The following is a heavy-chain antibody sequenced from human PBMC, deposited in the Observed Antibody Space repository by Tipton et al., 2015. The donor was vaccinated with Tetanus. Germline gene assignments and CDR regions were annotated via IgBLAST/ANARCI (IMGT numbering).Heavy chain of an antibody. CDR2: ISSTSRYI. Sequence: SLRLSCVASGFTFKKYAISWVRQAPGRGLEWVSSISSTSRYINYAASLEGRFTISRDNAKNSLSLQMNSLRTDDTAVYYCVSGSALGNWGQGTLVTVSS. V-gene: IGHV3-21*01. J-gene: IGHJ4*02. CDR3: VSGSALGN. D-gene: IGHD6-25*01. CDR1: GFTFKKYA.